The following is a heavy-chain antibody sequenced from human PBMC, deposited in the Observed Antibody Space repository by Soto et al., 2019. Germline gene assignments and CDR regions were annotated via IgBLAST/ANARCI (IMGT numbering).Heavy chain of an antibody. J-gene: IGHJ6*02. V-gene: IGHV3-21*01. CDR2: ISGSSSYI. CDR3: AREGITYYYDSSALGDYYYYYGMDV. D-gene: IGHD3-22*01. CDR1: GFTFSSYS. Sequence: EVQLVESGGGLVKPGGSLRLSCAASGFTFSSYSMNWVRQAPGEGLEWVSSISGSSSYIYYADSVKGRFTIARDNAKNSLYVQMNSLRAEDTAVYYCAREGITYYYDSSALGDYYYYYGMDVWGQGTTVTVSS.